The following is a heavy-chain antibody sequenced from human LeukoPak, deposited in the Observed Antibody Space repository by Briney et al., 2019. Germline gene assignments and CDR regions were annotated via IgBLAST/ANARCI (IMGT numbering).Heavy chain of an antibody. CDR2: ISGSGGST. V-gene: IGHV3-23*01. Sequence: GESLRLSCAASGFTFSSYAMSWVRQAPGKGVQWVSAISGSGGSTYYADSVRGRFTISRDNSKITRHLQKNSLRAEDTAVYYCARVKGITIFGVVPGGLDISGQGTMVTVSS. D-gene: IGHD3-3*01. J-gene: IGHJ3*02. CDR3: ARVKGITIFGVVPGGLDI. CDR1: GFTFSSYA.